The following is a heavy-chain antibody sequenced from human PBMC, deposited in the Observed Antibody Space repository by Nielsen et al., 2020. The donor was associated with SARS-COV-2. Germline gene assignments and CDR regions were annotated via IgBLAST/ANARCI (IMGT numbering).Heavy chain of an antibody. CDR2: INRNGGST. V-gene: IGHV3-20*01. J-gene: IGHJ4*02. Sequence: GESLKISCAASGFTVSSNYMSWVRQAPGKGLEWVSGINRNGGSTAYADSVKGRFTISRDNAKKSLYLQMTNLRGDDTAFYHCARGFNYGPFDYWGQGTLVTVSS. CDR3: ARGFNYGPFDY. D-gene: IGHD3-16*01. CDR1: GFTVSSNY.